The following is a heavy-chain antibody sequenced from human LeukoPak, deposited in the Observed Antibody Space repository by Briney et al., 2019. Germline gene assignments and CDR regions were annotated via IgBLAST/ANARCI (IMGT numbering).Heavy chain of an antibody. J-gene: IGHJ4*02. CDR2: ISSKPYGGTT. CDR3: TRDPYSGSYYFDY. V-gene: IGHV3-49*04. CDR1: GFTFSNAW. D-gene: IGHD1-26*01. Sequence: GGSLRLSCAASGFTFSNAWMSWVRQAPGKGLEWVGFISSKPYGGTTEYDASVKGRFIISRDDSKSIAYLQMNSLKTEDTAVYYCTRDPYSGSYYFDYWGQGTLVTVSS.